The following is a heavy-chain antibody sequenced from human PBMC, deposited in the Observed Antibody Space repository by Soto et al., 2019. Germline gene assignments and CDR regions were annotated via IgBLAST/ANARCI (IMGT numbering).Heavy chain of an antibody. CDR2: IIPILGIA. J-gene: IGHJ1*01. CDR3: ARDSYCVSSSCYSAYFQH. CDR1: GGTFSSYT. D-gene: IGHD2-2*01. Sequence: GASVKVSCKASGGTFSSYTISWVRQAPGQGLEWMGRIIPILGIANYAQKFQGRVTITADKSTSTAYMELSSLRSEDTAVYYCARDSYCVSSSCYSAYFQHWGQGTLVTVSS. V-gene: IGHV1-69*04.